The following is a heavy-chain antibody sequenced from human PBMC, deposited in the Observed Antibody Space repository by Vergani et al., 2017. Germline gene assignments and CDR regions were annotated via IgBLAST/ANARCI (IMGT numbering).Heavy chain of an antibody. D-gene: IGHD2-15*01. Sequence: QLQLQESGPGLVKPSETLSLTCAVSGYSISSGYYWGWIRQPPGKGLEWIGSIYHSGSTYYNPSLKSRVTISVDTSKNQFSLKLSSVTAADTAVYYCARGGGGSCYGFKCAGAFDIWGQGTMVTVSS. V-gene: IGHV4-38-2*01. J-gene: IGHJ3*02. CDR1: GYSISSGYY. CDR3: ARGGGGSCYGFKCAGAFDI. CDR2: IYHSGST.